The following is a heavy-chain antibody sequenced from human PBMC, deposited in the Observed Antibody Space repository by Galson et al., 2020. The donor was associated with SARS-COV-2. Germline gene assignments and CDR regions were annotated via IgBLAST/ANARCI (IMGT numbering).Heavy chain of an antibody. J-gene: IGHJ2*01. V-gene: IGHV4-39*01. Sequence: SENLSRNCTVSGGSISSSSYYWGGLRQPPGKGLEWIGSTYYSGRTYFNPSLKRRVTISVDTSKNQFSLKLSAVTAADPAVYYCAREPVLRYFDWLLYWYFDLWGRGTLVTVSS. CDR3: AREPVLRYFDWLLYWYFDL. CDR1: GGSISSSSYY. CDR2: TYYSGRT. D-gene: IGHD3-9*01.